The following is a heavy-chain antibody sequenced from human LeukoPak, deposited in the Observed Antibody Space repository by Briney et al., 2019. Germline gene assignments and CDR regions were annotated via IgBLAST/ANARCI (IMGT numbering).Heavy chain of an antibody. V-gene: IGHV3-30*18. CDR2: ISYDGSNK. CDR3: AKDQPCHYYDSSGYLSY. CDR1: GFTSSSYG. J-gene: IGHJ4*02. D-gene: IGHD3-22*01. Sequence: GGSLRLSCAASGFTSSSYGMHWVRQAPGKGLEWVAVISYDGSNKYYADSVKGRFTISRDNSKNTLYLQMNSLRAEDTAVYYCAKDQPCHYYDSSGYLSYWGQGTLVTVSS.